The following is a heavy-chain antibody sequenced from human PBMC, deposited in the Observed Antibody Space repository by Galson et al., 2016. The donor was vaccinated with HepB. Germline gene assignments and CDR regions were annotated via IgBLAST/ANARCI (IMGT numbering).Heavy chain of an antibody. V-gene: IGHV6-1*01. CDR3: ARVRSGYSGYANPYYYGMDV. CDR1: GDSVSSNSAT. Sequence: CAISGDSVSSNSATWNWIRQSPSRGLEWLGRTYYRSKWYNDYALSVKSRITINPDTSKNQFSLQLNSVTPEDTAVYYCARVRSGYSGYANPYYYGMDVWSQGTTVTVFS. J-gene: IGHJ6*02. D-gene: IGHD5-12*01. CDR2: TYYRSKWYN.